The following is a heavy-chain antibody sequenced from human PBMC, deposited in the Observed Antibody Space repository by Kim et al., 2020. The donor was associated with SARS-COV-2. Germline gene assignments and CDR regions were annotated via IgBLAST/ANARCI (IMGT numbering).Heavy chain of an antibody. CDR3: ARHYYYDSSCYYP. J-gene: IGHJ5*02. CDR1: GYSFTSYC. Sequence: GESLKISCKGSGYSFTSYCIGRVRQMPGKGLEWMRIIYSGDSDTRYSPSFRGQVTISADKSISTAYLQWSSLKASDTAMYYCARHYYYDSSCYYPWGQGTLVTVSS. D-gene: IGHD3-22*01. V-gene: IGHV5-51*01. CDR2: IYSGDSDT.